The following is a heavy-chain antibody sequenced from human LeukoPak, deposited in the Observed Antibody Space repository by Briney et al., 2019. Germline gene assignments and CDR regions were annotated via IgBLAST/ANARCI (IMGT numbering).Heavy chain of an antibody. Sequence: GGSLRLSCAASGFTFSSYGMHWVRQAPGKWLEWVAFIRCDGSNKYYADSVKGRFTISRDNSKNTLYLQMNSLRAEDTAVYYCAKGTSSGPDYWGQGTLVTVSS. V-gene: IGHV3-30*02. J-gene: IGHJ4*02. CDR1: GFTFSSYG. D-gene: IGHD3-22*01. CDR2: IRCDGSNK. CDR3: AKGTSSGPDY.